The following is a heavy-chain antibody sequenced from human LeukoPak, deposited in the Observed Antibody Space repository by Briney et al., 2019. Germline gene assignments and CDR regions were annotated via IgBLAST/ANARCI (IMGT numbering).Heavy chain of an antibody. J-gene: IGHJ4*02. V-gene: IGHV4-4*07. Sequence: SETLSLTCTVSGGSISTHYWNWIRQPAGKGLEWIGRIYPGASTDYNPSLKSRVTISVDTSKNHFSLTLTSVTAADTAVYFCARAADYGDSNFDYWGQGTLVTVSS. D-gene: IGHD4-17*01. CDR3: ARAADYGDSNFDY. CDR1: GGSISTHY. CDR2: IYPGAST.